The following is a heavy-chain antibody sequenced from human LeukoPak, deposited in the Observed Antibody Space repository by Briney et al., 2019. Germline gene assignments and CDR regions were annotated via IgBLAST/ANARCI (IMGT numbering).Heavy chain of an antibody. V-gene: IGHV1-24*01. CDR3: ATDSIAADGTWGYYYYGMDV. CDR1: GYTPSELT. Sequence: ASVKVSCKVSGYTPSELTMHWVREAPGKGGWRMGGFDPEDGETIYAQKFQGRGTMNEDTSTDTAYMELSSMRSEDTAVYYCATDSIAADGTWGYYYYGMDVWGKGTTVTVSS. J-gene: IGHJ6*04. D-gene: IGHD6-13*01. CDR2: FDPEDGET.